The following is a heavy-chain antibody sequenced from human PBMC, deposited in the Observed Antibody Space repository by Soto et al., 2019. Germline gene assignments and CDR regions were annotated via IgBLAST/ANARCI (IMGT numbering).Heavy chain of an antibody. CDR3: ARDRYSSSWGTFDY. V-gene: IGHV1-2*04. CDR2: INPNSGGT. J-gene: IGHJ4*02. CDR1: GYTFTGYY. D-gene: IGHD6-13*01. Sequence: ASVKVSCKASGYTFTGYYMHWVRQAPGQGLEWMGWINPNSGGTNYAQKFQGWVTMTRDTSISTAYMELSRLRSDDTAVYYCARDRYSSSWGTFDYWGQGTLVTGSS.